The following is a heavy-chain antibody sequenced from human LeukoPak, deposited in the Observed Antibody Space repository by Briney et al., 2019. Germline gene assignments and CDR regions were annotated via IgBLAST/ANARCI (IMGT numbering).Heavy chain of an antibody. Sequence: GGSLRLSCEASGFTFSAYAMTWVRQAPGKGLEWVSTIGGSGGISYYADSVKGRFTISRDNSKNTLYLQMNSLRAEDTAVYYCAYEYKTPIDWGQGTLVTVSS. J-gene: IGHJ4*02. V-gene: IGHV3-23*01. D-gene: IGHD1-14*01. CDR2: IGGSGGIS. CDR3: AYEYKTPID. CDR1: GFTFSAYA.